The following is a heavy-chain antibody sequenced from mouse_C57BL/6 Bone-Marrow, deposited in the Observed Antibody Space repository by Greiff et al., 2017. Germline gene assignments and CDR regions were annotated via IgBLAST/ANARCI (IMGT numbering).Heavy chain of an antibody. J-gene: IGHJ1*03. CDR1: GFTFSSYA. CDR2: ISDGGSYT. Sequence: EVHLVESGGGLVKPGGSLKLSCAASGFTFSSYAMSWVRQTPEKRLEWVATISDGGSYTYYPDNVKGRFTISRDNAKNNLYLQMSHLKSEDTAMYYCAREITTVVATLYWYFDVWGTGTTVTVSS. D-gene: IGHD1-1*01. V-gene: IGHV5-4*01. CDR3: AREITTVVATLYWYFDV.